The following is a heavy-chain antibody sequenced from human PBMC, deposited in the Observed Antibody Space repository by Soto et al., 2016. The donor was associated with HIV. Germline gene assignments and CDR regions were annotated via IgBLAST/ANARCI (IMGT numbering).Heavy chain of an antibody. V-gene: IGHV4-39*01. D-gene: IGHD3-22*01. J-gene: IGHJ2*01. Sequence: QLQLQESGPRLVKPSETLSLTCTVSGGSINRSVYYWGWIRQPPGKGLEWIGSIYYSGSTYYNPSLKSRLTIYVDTSNNQVSLNLTSVTATETAIYYCARHRIIVVVPSAVLDLWGLATLVTVSS. CDR2: IYYSGST. CDR1: GGSINRSVYY. CDR3: ARHRIIVVVPSAVLDL.